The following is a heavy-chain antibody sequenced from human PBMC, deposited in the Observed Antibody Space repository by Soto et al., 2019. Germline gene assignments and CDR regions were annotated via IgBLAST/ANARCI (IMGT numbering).Heavy chain of an antibody. D-gene: IGHD3-9*01. J-gene: IGHJ6*02. Sequence: PSETLSLTCTVSDDFISSYYWNWIRQPAGKGLEWIGRVSTSGATNYNPSLESRVTMSVDTSKKQFSLKLTSVTAADTAVYFCARADCEILTGSYAMDVWGQGTTVTVSS. CDR1: DDFISSYY. CDR3: ARADCEILTGSYAMDV. CDR2: VSTSGAT. V-gene: IGHV4-4*07.